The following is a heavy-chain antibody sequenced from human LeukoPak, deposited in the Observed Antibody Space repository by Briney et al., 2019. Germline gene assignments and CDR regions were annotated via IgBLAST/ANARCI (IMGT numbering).Heavy chain of an antibody. V-gene: IGHV4-4*02. CDR1: GGSISSTNW. J-gene: IGHJ4*02. Sequence: SGTLSLTSGVSGGSISSTNWWTWVRQPPGEGLEWIGEVHLSGRTNYNPSLESRVTMSVDMSENHISLKLTSVTAADTAVYYCAREGGPYRPLDYSGQGTLVTVSS. CDR3: AREGGPYRPLDY. CDR2: VHLSGRT.